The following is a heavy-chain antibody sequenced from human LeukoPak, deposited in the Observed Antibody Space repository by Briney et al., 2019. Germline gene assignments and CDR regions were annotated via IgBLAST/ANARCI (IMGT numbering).Heavy chain of an antibody. V-gene: IGHV1-18*01. D-gene: IGHD2-2*01. CDR1: GYTFTNYG. Sequence: WASVTVSCKASGYTFTNYGISWVRQAPGQGLEWMGWISPYNGNTNYAQKLQGRVTMTTDTSTTTAYMELRSLRSDDTAVYYCARGGVVPPAVVNWFGPRGQGTLVTVSS. CDR2: ISPYNGNT. CDR3: ARGGVVPPAVVNWFGP. J-gene: IGHJ5*02.